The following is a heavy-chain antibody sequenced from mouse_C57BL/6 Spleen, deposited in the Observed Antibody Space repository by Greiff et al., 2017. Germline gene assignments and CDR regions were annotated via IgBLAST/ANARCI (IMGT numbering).Heavy chain of an antibody. Sequence: VQLQQSGAELMKPGASVKLSCKATGYTFTGYWIEWVKQRPGHGLEWIGEIVPGSGSTKYNEKFKGKATFTADTSSNTAYMQLSSLTTEDSAIYDCARGSTMVTTWYFDVWGTGTTVTVSS. CDR3: ARGSTMVTTWYFDV. V-gene: IGHV1-9*01. D-gene: IGHD2-2*01. CDR1: GYTFTGYW. J-gene: IGHJ1*03. CDR2: IVPGSGST.